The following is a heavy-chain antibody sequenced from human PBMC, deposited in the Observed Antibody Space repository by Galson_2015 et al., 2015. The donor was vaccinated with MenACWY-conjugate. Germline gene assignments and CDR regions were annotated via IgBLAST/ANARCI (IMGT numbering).Heavy chain of an antibody. CDR1: GYTLTTYW. V-gene: IGHV5-51*01. Sequence: QSGAEVKKPGESLKISCKGSGYTLTTYWIGWVRQMPGKGLEWMGFISPGDSYTRYNPAFQGQVTTSADKSISTAYLQWNSLQASDTAMYYCTRHPPGGRGMDVWGQGTTVTVSS. CDR2: ISPGDSYT. J-gene: IGHJ6*02. D-gene: IGHD1-26*01. CDR3: TRHPPGGRGMDV.